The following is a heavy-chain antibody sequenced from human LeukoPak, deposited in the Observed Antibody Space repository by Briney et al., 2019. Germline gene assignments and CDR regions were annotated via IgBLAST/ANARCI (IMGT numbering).Heavy chain of an antibody. CDR3: ARGLMTYYYGSSASRPRLNHYFDC. V-gene: IGHV4-4*07. J-gene: IGHJ4*02. Sequence: DPSETLSLTCTVSGGSTSSDYWNWIRQPAGKGLEWIGRIDTSGSTNYNPSLNSRVTMSIDTSKNQFSLRLSSVTAADTALYYCARGLMTYYYGSSASRPRLNHYFDCWGQGILVTVSS. CDR1: GGSTSSDY. D-gene: IGHD3-22*01. CDR2: IDTSGST.